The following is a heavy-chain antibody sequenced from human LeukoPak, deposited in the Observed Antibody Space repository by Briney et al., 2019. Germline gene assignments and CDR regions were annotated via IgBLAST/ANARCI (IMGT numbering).Heavy chain of an antibody. Sequence: PGGSLRLSCAASGFTVSNNYVSWVRQAPGKGLEWVSVTYSGGSTYYADSVKGRFTISRDNFRNTVYLQMNSLRVEDTAVYYCAKGGVTMIVPILWGQGTLVTVSS. CDR2: TYSGGST. CDR3: AKGGVTMIVPIL. CDR1: GFTVSNNY. D-gene: IGHD3-22*01. V-gene: IGHV3-53*01. J-gene: IGHJ4*02.